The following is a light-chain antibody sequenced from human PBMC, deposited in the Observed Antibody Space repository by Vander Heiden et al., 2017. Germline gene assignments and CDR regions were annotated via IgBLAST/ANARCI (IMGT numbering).Light chain of an antibody. CDR2: DDS. CDR3: QVWDSISDHLV. Sequence: SYVLIHPPSVSVAPGQTARPSCGGDNIGSKSVPWYQQKSGQAPVLVVYDDSARPSGVPERVSGFNSGNTATLTISRVEAGDEADYYCQVWDSISDHLVFGGGTKLSVL. CDR1: NIGSKS. V-gene: IGLV3-21*02. J-gene: IGLJ2*01.